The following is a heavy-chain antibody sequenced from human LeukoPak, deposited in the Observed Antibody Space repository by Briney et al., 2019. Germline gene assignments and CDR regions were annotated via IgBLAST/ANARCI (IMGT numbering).Heavy chain of an antibody. V-gene: IGHV1-69*05. J-gene: IGHJ5*02. CDR1: GGTFSSYA. D-gene: IGHD2-15*01. CDR2: IIPIFGTA. Sequence: SVKVSCKASGGTFSSYAISWVRQAPGQGLEWMGGIIPIFGTANYAQKFQGRVTITTDESTSTAYMELSSLKSEDTAVYYCARDWWYGTRNSVGSCAFDPWGQGTLVTVSS. CDR3: ARDWWYGTRNSVGSCAFDP.